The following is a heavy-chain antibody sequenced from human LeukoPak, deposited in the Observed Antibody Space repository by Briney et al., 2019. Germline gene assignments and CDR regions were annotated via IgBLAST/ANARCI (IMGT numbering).Heavy chain of an antibody. Sequence: GRSLRLSCAASGFTFDDYAMHWVRQAPGKGLEWVSGISWNSGSIGYADSVKGRFTISRDNAKNSLYLQMNSLRAEDTALYYCAKDSNYDFWSGSFDYWGQGTLVTVSS. V-gene: IGHV3-9*01. D-gene: IGHD3-3*01. CDR2: ISWNSGSI. CDR3: AKDSNYDFWSGSFDY. J-gene: IGHJ4*02. CDR1: GFTFDDYA.